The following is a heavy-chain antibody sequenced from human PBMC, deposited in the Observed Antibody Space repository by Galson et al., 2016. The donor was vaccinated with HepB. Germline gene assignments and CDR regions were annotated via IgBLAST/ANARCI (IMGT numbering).Heavy chain of an antibody. J-gene: IGHJ4*02. CDR3: ARESLPRGAGGLDY. CDR1: GFTFSNHY. D-gene: IGHD1-26*01. Sequence: SLRLSCAASGFTFSNHYMHWVRQVPGKGLVWVSRLSRDGRITSYADSVKGRFTISRDNSKNSLYLQMNSLRAEDTALYYCARESLPRGAGGLDYWGQGALVTVSS. V-gene: IGHV3-74*01. CDR2: LSRDGRIT.